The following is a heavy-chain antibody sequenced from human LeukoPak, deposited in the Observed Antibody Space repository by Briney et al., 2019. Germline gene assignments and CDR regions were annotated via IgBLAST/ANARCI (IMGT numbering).Heavy chain of an antibody. CDR1: GGSFSGYY. CDR3: ASYNDYYDSSGYYYDWFDP. D-gene: IGHD3-22*01. Sequence: SETLSLTCAVYGGSFSGYYWSWIRQHPGKGLEWIGYIYYSGSTYYNPSLKSRVTISVDTSKNQFSLKLSSVTAADTAVYYCASYNDYYDSSGYYYDWFDPWGQGTLVTVSS. CDR2: IYYSGST. J-gene: IGHJ5*02. V-gene: IGHV4-31*11.